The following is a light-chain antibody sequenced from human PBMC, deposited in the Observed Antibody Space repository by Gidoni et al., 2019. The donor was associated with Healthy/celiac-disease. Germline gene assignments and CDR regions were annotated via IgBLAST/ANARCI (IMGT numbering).Light chain of an antibody. CDR3: QQFNSYPPPLT. V-gene: IGKV1-13*02. J-gene: IGKJ4*01. CDR2: DAS. CDR1: QGISSA. Sequence: AIQLTPSPSSLSASVGDRVTITCRASQGISSALAWYQQKPGKAPKLLIYDASSLESGVPSRFSGSGSGTDFTLTISSLQPEDFATYYCQQFNSYPPPLTFGGGTKVEIK.